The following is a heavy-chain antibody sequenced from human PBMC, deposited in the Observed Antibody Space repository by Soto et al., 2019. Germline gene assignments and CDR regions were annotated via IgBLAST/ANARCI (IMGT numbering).Heavy chain of an antibody. CDR1: GGSISNYY. Sequence: SETLSLTCTVSGGSISNYYWSWIRQPPGKGLEWIGFIYFSGSTNYNPSLKSRVTISVDTSKNQFSLKLTSVTAADTAVYYCAREQAVAGRVNWFDPWGQGTLVTVAS. CDR2: IYFSGST. J-gene: IGHJ5*02. V-gene: IGHV4-59*01. CDR3: AREQAVAGRVNWFDP. D-gene: IGHD6-19*01.